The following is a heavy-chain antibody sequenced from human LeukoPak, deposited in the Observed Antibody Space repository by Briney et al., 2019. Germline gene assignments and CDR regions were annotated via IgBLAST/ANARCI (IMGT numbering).Heavy chain of an antibody. CDR1: GYTFTVYY. V-gene: IGHV1-2*02. D-gene: IGHD6-13*01. Sequence: GASVTVSCTASGYTFTVYYLHWVRQAPGQGLEWMGWINPKSGGTRYAQKLQGRVTMTRDTSISTAYMELSRLRSDDTAVYYCARVGADSSWIDYWGQGTLVTVSS. CDR3: ARVGADSSWIDY. J-gene: IGHJ4*02. CDR2: INPKSGGT.